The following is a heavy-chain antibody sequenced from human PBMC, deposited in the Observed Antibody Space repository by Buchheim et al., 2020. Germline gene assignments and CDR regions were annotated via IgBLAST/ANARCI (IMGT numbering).Heavy chain of an antibody. CDR3: AKIRKYGDYTMDV. V-gene: IGHV3-30*18. J-gene: IGHJ6*04. CDR2: ISHDGTSN. CDR1: GFSFSSYG. D-gene: IGHD4-17*01. Sequence: QVQLVESGGGVVQPGRSLRLSCAASGFSFSSYGMHWVRQAAGKGLEWVAVISHDGTSNYKADSVKGRVTISRDNSKNTLYLQMNSLRLEDTAVYYCAKIRKYGDYTMDVWGKGTT.